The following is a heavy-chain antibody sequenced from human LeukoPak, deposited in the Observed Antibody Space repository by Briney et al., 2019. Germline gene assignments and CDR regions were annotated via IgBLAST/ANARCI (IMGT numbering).Heavy chain of an antibody. CDR1: GGSISSYY. D-gene: IGHD2-15*01. V-gene: IGHV4-4*07. Sequence: NPSETLSLTCTVSGGSISSYYWSWIRQPAGKGLERIGRIYTSGSTNYNPSLKSRVTMSVDTSKNQFSLKLSSVTAADTAVYYCARVVEVVAATEYFDYWGQGTLATVSS. CDR3: ARVVEVVAATEYFDY. CDR2: IYTSGST. J-gene: IGHJ4*02.